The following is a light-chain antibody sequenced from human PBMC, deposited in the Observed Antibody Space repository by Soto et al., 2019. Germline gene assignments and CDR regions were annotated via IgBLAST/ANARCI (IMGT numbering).Light chain of an antibody. J-gene: IGLJ7*01. CDR1: SSDIGAYDY. CDR2: DVS. CDR3: SSFAGSSARDYV. V-gene: IGLV2-14*03. Sequence: QSALTQPASVSGSPGQSSTISCTGTSSDIGAYDYVSWYQQHPGGVPKLLIYDVSSRPSGVSSRFSGSNSGNTASRTISGLQADDESDYYCSSFAGSSARDYVFGGGTKLTV.